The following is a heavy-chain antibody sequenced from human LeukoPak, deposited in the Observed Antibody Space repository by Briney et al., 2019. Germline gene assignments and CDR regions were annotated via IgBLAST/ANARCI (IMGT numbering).Heavy chain of an antibody. V-gene: IGHV3-21*01. CDR3: ARSGYCSSTSCCPYDY. CDR1: GFTFSSYS. CDR2: ISSSSSYI. J-gene: IGHJ4*02. Sequence: NPGGSLRLSCAASGFTFSSYSMNWVRQAPGKGLEWVSSISSSSSYIYYADSVKGRFTISRDNAKNSLYLQMNSLRAEDTAVYYCARSGYCSSTSCCPYDYWGQGTLVTVSS. D-gene: IGHD2-2*01.